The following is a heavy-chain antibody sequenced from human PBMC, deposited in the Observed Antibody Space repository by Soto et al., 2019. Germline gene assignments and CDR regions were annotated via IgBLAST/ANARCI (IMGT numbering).Heavy chain of an antibody. CDR3: AHRRQGSGYGGNSDWYFDL. D-gene: IGHD2-21*02. V-gene: IGHV2-5*02. CDR1: GFSLSTSGVG. CDR2: IYWDDDK. J-gene: IGHJ2*01. Sequence: QITLKESGPTLVKPTQTLTLTCTFSGFSLSTSGVGVGWIRQPPGKALEWLALIYWDDDKRYSPSLKSRLTITKDTSKNQVVLTMTNMDPVDTATYYCAHRRQGSGYGGNSDWYFDLWGCGTLVTVSS.